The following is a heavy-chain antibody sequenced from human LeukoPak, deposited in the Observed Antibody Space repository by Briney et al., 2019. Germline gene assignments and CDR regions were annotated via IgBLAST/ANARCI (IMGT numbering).Heavy chain of an antibody. CDR3: ASDFDIAAAGIGSYFDH. J-gene: IGHJ4*02. Sequence: PGGSLRLSCAVSGFSFSSHAMHWVRQAPGKGLEWVAVISYDGSNKYYADSVKGRLTISRDNSKNTLDLQMNSLRGEDTAVYYCASDFDIAAAGIGSYFDHWGQGTLVTVSS. CDR1: GFSFSSHA. V-gene: IGHV3-30*04. CDR2: ISYDGSNK. D-gene: IGHD6-13*01.